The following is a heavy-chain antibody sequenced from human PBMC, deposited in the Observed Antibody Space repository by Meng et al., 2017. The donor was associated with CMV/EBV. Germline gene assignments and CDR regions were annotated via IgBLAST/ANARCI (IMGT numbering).Heavy chain of an antibody. V-gene: IGHV5-51*01. D-gene: IGHD3-3*01. CDR1: GYSFTSYW. CDR3: ARDDYDFWSGYYYGYYYYGMDV. Sequence: GESLKISCKGSGYSFTSYWIGWVRQMPGKGLEWMGIIYPGDSDTRYSPSFQGQVTISVDKYISTAYLQWSTLKASDTAMYYCARDDYDFWSGYYYGYYYYGMDVWGQGTTVTVSS. CDR2: IYPGDSDT. J-gene: IGHJ6*02.